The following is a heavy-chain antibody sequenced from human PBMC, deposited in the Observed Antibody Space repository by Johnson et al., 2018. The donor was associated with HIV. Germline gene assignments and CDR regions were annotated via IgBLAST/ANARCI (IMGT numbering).Heavy chain of an antibody. V-gene: IGHV3-30*04. J-gene: IGHJ3*02. D-gene: IGHD6-6*01. CDR2: ISYDGSNK. CDR1: GFTFSSYA. Sequence: QMQLVESGGGVVQPGRSLRLSCAASGFTFSSYAMHWVRQAPGKGLEWVAVISYDGSNKYYADSVKGRFTISRDNSKNTLYLQMNSLRAEDTAVYYCARAGSISAGPRAFDIWGQGTMVTVSS. CDR3: ARAGSISAGPRAFDI.